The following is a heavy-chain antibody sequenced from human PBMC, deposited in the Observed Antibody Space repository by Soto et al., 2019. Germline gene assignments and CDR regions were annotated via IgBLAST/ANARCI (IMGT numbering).Heavy chain of an antibody. CDR3: AKDSIPYSSSYDLDH. J-gene: IGHJ4*02. CDR2: MTATGVSI. Sequence: EVQLLESGGGLVQPRGSLRLSCVASGFSFSGYAMSWVRQAPGKGLVWVSSMTATGVSIYYADSVRGRFTISRDNSKNTLYLQMSSLRAEDTATYYCAKDSIPYSSSYDLDHWGRGALVTVSS. V-gene: IGHV3-23*01. CDR1: GFSFSGYA. D-gene: IGHD6-6*01.